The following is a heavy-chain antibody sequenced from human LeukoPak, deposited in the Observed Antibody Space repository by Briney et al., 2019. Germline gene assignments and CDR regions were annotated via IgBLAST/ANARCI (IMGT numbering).Heavy chain of an antibody. CDR3: ARDGDTTGYSFDY. V-gene: IGHV3-33*01. Sequence: GGSLRLSCGASGFSFSSYGMHWVRQAPGKGLEWVAVIWYDENNKYYADSVKGPFTISRDNSKNTLYMQMNSLRAEDTAVYYCARDGDTTGYSFDYWGQGTLVTVSS. CDR1: GFSFSSYG. CDR2: IWYDENNK. D-gene: IGHD3-22*01. J-gene: IGHJ4*02.